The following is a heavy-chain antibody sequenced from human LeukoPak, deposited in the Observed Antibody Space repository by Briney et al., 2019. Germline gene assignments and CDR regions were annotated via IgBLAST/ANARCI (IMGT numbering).Heavy chain of an antibody. Sequence: GGSLRLSCAAPGFTFSSYGMHWVRQAPGKGLEWVAFIRYDGSNKYYADSVKGRFTISRDNSMNTLYLQMNSLRPEDTAVYYCARGRYGVISRGWFDPWGQGTLVTVSS. CDR3: ARGRYGVISRGWFDP. J-gene: IGHJ5*02. D-gene: IGHD3-10*01. CDR1: GFTFSSYG. V-gene: IGHV3-30*02. CDR2: IRYDGSNK.